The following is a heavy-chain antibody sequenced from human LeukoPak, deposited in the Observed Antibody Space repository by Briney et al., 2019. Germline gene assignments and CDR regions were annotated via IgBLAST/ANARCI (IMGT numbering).Heavy chain of an antibody. V-gene: IGHV4-59*10. D-gene: IGHD6-13*01. CDR3: ARGEQQLLDY. Sequence: PSETLSLTCAVYGGSFSGYYWSWIRQPPGKGLEWIGRIYTSGSTNYNPSLKSRVTMSVDTSKNQFSLKLSSVTAADTAVYYCARGEQQLLDYWGQGTLVTVSS. CDR2: IYTSGST. CDR1: GGSFSGYY. J-gene: IGHJ4*02.